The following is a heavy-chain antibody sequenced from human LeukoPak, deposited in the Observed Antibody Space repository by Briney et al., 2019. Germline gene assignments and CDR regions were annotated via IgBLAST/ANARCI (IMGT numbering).Heavy chain of an antibody. CDR2: ISARGGST. Sequence: QPGGSLRLSYAPSGFTFSSYAMSWVRQAPGRGLEWVSTISARGGSTYYADSVKGRFTISRGNCKNTLYLRRKGLRAEDTAVYYCARKDAFDIWGQGTMVTVAS. J-gene: IGHJ3*02. CDR1: GFTFSSYA. CDR3: ARKDAFDI. V-gene: IGHV3-23*01.